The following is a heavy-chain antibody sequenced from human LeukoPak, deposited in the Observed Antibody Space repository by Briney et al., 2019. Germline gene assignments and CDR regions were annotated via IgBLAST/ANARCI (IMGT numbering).Heavy chain of an antibody. Sequence: GGSLRLSCAASGFTFSSYWMHWVRQTPGKGLVWVSRINTDGSSTSYVDSVKGRFTISRDNAKNTLYLQMNSLRAEDTAVYYCARDPNYGDYVEYDYRGQGTLVTVSS. V-gene: IGHV3-74*01. CDR2: INTDGSST. J-gene: IGHJ4*02. D-gene: IGHD4-17*01. CDR1: GFTFSSYW. CDR3: ARDPNYGDYVEYDY.